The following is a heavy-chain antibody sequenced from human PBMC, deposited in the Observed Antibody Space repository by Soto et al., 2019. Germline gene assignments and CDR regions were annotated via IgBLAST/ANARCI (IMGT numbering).Heavy chain of an antibody. CDR1: GYTFTSYA. Sequence: QVQLVQSGAEVKKPGASVKVSCKASGYTFTSYAMHWVRQAPGQRLEWMGWINAGNGNTKYSQKFQGRVTITSDTSXXKXYXXLSSLRSVDRAVYYCARDQLYYYGSGSYLLSGMDVWGQGTTVTVSS. J-gene: IGHJ6*02. D-gene: IGHD3-10*01. V-gene: IGHV1-3*01. CDR3: ARDQLYYYGSGSYLLSGMDV. CDR2: INAGNGNT.